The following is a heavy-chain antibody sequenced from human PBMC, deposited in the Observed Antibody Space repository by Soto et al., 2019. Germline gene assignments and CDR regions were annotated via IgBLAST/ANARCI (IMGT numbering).Heavy chain of an antibody. CDR2: IKQDGSAK. CDR1: EFTFSSFW. J-gene: IGHJ3*01. CDR3: ARDCSTRSCYSWHAFDF. Sequence: EVQLVESGGGLVQPGGSLRLSCAASEFTFSSFWMTWVRQAPGKGLEWVASIKQDGSAKYYMDFVKGRFTVSRDNANNSLYLQMNSLRAEDTAVYYCARDCSTRSCYSWHAFDFWGQGTMVTVSS. D-gene: IGHD2-2*01. V-gene: IGHV3-7*04.